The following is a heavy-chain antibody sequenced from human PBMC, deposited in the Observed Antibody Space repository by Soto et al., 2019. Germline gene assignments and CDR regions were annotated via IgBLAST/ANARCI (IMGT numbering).Heavy chain of an antibody. Sequence: GGSLRLSCAASGVTFSSYVMSWVRQAPGEGLEWVSALSNSGATTYYADSVKGRFTISRDISKNTLYLQMNSLRAEDTAVYYCAKDYGGPTRVFDYWGQGTPVTVSS. D-gene: IGHD5-12*01. V-gene: IGHV3-23*01. CDR2: LSNSGATT. CDR3: AKDYGGPTRVFDY. CDR1: GVTFSSYV. J-gene: IGHJ4*02.